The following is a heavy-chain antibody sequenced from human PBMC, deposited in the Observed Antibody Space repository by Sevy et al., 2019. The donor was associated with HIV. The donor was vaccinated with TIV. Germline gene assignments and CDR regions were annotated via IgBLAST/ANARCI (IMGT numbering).Heavy chain of an antibody. CDR1: GGSFSGYY. J-gene: IGHJ3*02. D-gene: IGHD3-16*01. Sequence: SETLSLTCAVYGGSFSGYYWSWICQPPGKGLEWIGEINHSGSTNYNPSLKSRVTISVDTSKNQFSLKLSSVTAADTAVYYCARPEGYDYVWGRTGGAFDIWGQGTMVTVSS. V-gene: IGHV4-34*01. CDR3: ARPEGYDYVWGRTGGAFDI. CDR2: INHSGST.